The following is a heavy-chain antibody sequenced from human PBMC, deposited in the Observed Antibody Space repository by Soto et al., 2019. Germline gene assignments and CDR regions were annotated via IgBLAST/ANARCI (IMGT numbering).Heavy chain of an antibody. J-gene: IGHJ5*02. CDR3: ARDPAP. Sequence: SETLSLTCTVSGGSITRGGYYWSWIRQHPGKGLEWIGYIYNSGTTYYNPSLRSRVTISVDTSKNQFSLKLTSVTAADTAVYYCARDPAPWGQGTLVTVSS. V-gene: IGHV4-31*03. CDR2: IYNSGTT. CDR1: GGSITRGGYY.